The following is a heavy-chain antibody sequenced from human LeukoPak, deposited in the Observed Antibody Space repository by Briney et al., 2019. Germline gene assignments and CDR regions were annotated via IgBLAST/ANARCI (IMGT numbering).Heavy chain of an antibody. V-gene: IGHV1-69*13. CDR1: GGTFISYA. D-gene: IGHD3-22*01. Sequence: ASVKVSCKASGGTFISYAISWVRQAPGQGLEWMGGIIPIFGTANYAQKFQGRVTITADESTSTAYMELSSLRSEDTAVYYCARDKYYYDSSGYRTMDYYGMDVWGQGTTVTVSS. CDR3: ARDKYYYDSSGYRTMDYYGMDV. J-gene: IGHJ6*02. CDR2: IIPIFGTA.